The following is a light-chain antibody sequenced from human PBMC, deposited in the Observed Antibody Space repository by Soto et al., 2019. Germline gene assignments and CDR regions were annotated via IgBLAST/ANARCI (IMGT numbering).Light chain of an antibody. CDR1: SSDVGDYDY. Sequence: QSVLTQPPSVSGSPGQSVTISCTGTSSDVGDYDYVSWYLQHPGTAPKLLISDVSRRHSGVPDRFSGSKSGNTASLTISGLQXXXEGDYYCCSYAGTSTYVFGTGTKVTVL. CDR3: CSYAGTSTYV. CDR2: DVS. J-gene: IGLJ1*01. V-gene: IGLV2-11*01.